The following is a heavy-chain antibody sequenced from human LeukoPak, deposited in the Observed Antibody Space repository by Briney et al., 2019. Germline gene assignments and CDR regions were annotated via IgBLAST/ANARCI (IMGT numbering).Heavy chain of an antibody. D-gene: IGHD3-22*01. CDR3: AKRGVVIRVILVGFHKEAYYFDS. J-gene: IGHJ4*02. V-gene: IGHV4-4*07. CDR1: GASISSAY. Sequence: SESLSLTCSVSGASISSAYWSWIRQPAGKGLEWIGRVYTSGNTNYNPSLRSRVTMSVDTSKNQFSLRLSSVTAEDTAVYFCAKRGVVIRVILVGFHKEAYYFDSWGQGALVTVSS. CDR2: VYTSGNT.